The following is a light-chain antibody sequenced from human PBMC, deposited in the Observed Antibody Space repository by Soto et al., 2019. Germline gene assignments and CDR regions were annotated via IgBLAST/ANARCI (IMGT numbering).Light chain of an antibody. Sequence: IMMTQSPATLSVSPGERATLSFRASQSVSIDLAWYQQTPGQAPRLVIYGASGRATGIPVRFSGSGSGTDFTLKVRNLPPEDFAVYCCQHDDNLLTFGGGTKV. CDR3: QHDDNLLT. J-gene: IGKJ4*01. CDR2: GAS. V-gene: IGKV3-15*01. CDR1: QSVSID.